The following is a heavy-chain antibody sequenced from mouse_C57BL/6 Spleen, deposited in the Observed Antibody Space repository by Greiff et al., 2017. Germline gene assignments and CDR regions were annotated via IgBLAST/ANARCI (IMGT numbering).Heavy chain of an antibody. CDR2: IDPSDSYT. D-gene: IGHD1-1*02. J-gene: IGHJ2*01. V-gene: IGHV1-69*01. Sequence: QVQLQQPGAELVMPGASVKLSCKASGYTFTSYWMHWVKQRPGQGLEWIGEIDPSDSYTNYNKKFKGKSTLTVDKSTSTAYMQLSSLTSEDSAVYYCARDGGGCDYWGQGTTLTVSS. CDR1: GYTFTSYW. CDR3: ARDGGGCDY.